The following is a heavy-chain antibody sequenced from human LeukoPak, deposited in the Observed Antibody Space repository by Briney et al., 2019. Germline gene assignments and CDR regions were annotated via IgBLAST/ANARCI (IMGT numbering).Heavy chain of an antibody. CDR2: ISYDGSNK. CDR1: GFTFSSYA. CDR3: ARDTRGVYYFDY. J-gene: IGHJ4*02. V-gene: IGHV3-30-3*01. Sequence: PGRSLRLSCAASGFTFSSYAMHWVRQAPGKGLEWVAVISYDGSNKYYADSVKGRFTISRDNSKNTLYLQMNSLRAEDTAVYYCARDTRGVYYFDYWGQGTLVTVSS. D-gene: IGHD2-2*01.